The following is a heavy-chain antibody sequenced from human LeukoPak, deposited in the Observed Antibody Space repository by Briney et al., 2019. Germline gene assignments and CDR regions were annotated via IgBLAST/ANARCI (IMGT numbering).Heavy chain of an antibody. J-gene: IGHJ4*02. Sequence: GGSLRLSCAASGFTFSDYYMSWIRQAPGKGLECVSYISSSGSTIYYADSVKGRFTISRDNAKNSLYLQMNSPRAEDTAVYYCARDPGYSSSWYYFDYWGQGTLVTVTS. CDR2: ISSSGSTI. D-gene: IGHD6-13*01. CDR3: ARDPGYSSSWYYFDY. V-gene: IGHV3-11*04. CDR1: GFTFSDYY.